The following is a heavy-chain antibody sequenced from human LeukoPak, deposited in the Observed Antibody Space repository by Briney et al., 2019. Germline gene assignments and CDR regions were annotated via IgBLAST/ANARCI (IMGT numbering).Heavy chain of an antibody. CDR3: ARDSGPYRAFDI. V-gene: IGHV4-59*12. D-gene: IGHD2-8*02. Sequence: SETLSLTCTVSGGSISNYFWSWIRQPPGKGLECIGYIYYSDSTNYNPSLKSRVTMSVDTSKNQFSLKLSSVTAADTAVYYCARDSGPYRAFDIWGQGTMVTVSS. J-gene: IGHJ3*02. CDR1: GGSISNYF. CDR2: IYYSDST.